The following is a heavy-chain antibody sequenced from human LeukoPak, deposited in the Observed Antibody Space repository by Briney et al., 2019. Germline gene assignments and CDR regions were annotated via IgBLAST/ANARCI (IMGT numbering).Heavy chain of an antibody. D-gene: IGHD3-3*01. V-gene: IGHV1-69*13. CDR1: GGTFSSYA. J-gene: IGHJ6*03. CDR2: IIPIFGTA. CDR3: ARRGINHYDFWSGYYDYYYYMDV. Sequence: SVKVSCKASGGTFSSYAISWVRQAPGQGLEWMGGIIPIFGTANYAQKFQGRVTITADESTSTAYMELSSLRAEDTAVYYCARRGINHYDFWSGYYDYYYYMDVWGKGTTVTVSS.